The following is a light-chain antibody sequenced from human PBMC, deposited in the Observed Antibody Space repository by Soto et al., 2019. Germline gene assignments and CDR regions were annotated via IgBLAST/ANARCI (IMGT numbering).Light chain of an antibody. J-gene: IGKJ1*01. Sequence: EIVLTQSPGTLSLSPGERATLSCRASQSVSSSYVAWYQQKPGQAPRLLIYGASSRATSIPDRVSGRGSGTDFTLTISSLQPEDFATDYCLQDYIYPWTFGQGTKVDIK. CDR2: GAS. CDR3: LQDYIYPWT. V-gene: IGKV3-20*01. CDR1: QSVSSSY.